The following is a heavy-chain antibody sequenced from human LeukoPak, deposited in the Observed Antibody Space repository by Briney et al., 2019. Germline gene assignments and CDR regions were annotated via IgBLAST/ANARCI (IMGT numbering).Heavy chain of an antibody. J-gene: IGHJ4*02. CDR2: INSDGSST. CDR1: GFNFDDYG. V-gene: IGHV3-74*01. CDR3: ARVPDTVTHDY. Sequence: GGSLRLSCAASGFNFDDYGMSWVRQAPGKGLVWVSRINSDGSSTSYADSVKGRFTIARDNAENTLHLQMNSLRAEDTAVYYCARVPDTVTHDYWGQGTLVTVSS. D-gene: IGHD4-17*01.